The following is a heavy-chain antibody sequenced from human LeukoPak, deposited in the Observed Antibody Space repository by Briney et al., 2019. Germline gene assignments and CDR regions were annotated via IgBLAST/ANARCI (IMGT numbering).Heavy chain of an antibody. Sequence: GESLKISCKGSGYSFTSYWIGWVRQMPGKGLEWMGIIYPGDSDTRYSPSFQGQVTISADKSISTAYLQWSSLKASDTAMYYCARHPHPRCGDYGTGYYYGMDVWGQGTTVTVSS. V-gene: IGHV5-51*01. CDR3: ARHPHPRCGDYGTGYYYGMDV. CDR2: IYPGDSDT. D-gene: IGHD4-17*01. CDR1: GYSFTSYW. J-gene: IGHJ6*02.